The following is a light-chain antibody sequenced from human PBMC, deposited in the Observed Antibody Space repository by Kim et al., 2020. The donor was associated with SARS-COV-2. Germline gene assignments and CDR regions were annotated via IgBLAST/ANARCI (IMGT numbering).Light chain of an antibody. CDR2: AAS. CDR1: QSISNY. Sequence: DIQMTQSPSSLSASVGDRVTITCRASQSISNYLNWYQQKPGKVPKILISAASSLQSGVPSRFSGSGSGTDFTLTISSLQPEDFATYYCQHNYSFRTFGQGTKVDIK. V-gene: IGKV1-39*01. J-gene: IGKJ1*01. CDR3: QHNYSFRT.